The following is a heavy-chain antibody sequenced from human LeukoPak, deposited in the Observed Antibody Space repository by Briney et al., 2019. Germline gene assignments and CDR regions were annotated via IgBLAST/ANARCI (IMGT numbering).Heavy chain of an antibody. D-gene: IGHD4-23*01. CDR3: AKDPTTVVTAIFDY. V-gene: IGHV3-74*01. Sequence: GGSLRLSCTASGFTFSSYWMHWVRQAPGKGLVWVSRIKSDGSGTSYADSVKGRFTISRDNSKNTLYLQMNSLRAEDTAVYYCAKDPTTVVTAIFDYWGQGTLVTVSS. J-gene: IGHJ4*02. CDR1: GFTFSSYW. CDR2: IKSDGSGT.